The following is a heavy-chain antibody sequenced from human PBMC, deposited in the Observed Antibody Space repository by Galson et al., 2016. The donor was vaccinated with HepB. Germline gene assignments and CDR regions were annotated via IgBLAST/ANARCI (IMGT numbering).Heavy chain of an antibody. D-gene: IGHD5-12*01. J-gene: IGHJ4*02. Sequence: SLRLSCAASGFNFNTFWMHWVRQVPGNGLVWVSRIDTDGRITNYADSVRGRFTISRDNTKNTLFLQMNSLRAKDTAVYYCARDLGGYGGYWGQGTLVTVSS. V-gene: IGHV3-74*01. CDR2: IDTDGRIT. CDR1: GFNFNTFW. CDR3: ARDLGGYGGY.